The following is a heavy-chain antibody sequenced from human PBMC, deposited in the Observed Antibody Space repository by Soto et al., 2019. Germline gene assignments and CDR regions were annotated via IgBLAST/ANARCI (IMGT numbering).Heavy chain of an antibody. V-gene: IGHV1-8*02. CDR3: TRNLYNTGDFDH. D-gene: IGHD1-20*01. J-gene: IGHJ4*02. CDR1: GCTFTDYD. Sequence: QVQLMQSGAEVRKPGASVKVSCKASGCTFTDYDINWVRQATGQGLEWLGWMTPKSGYTGYAQKFQGRVTLSRDTARGTAYMELSSLTSEDTAVYYCTRNLYNTGDFDHWGQGTLVTGSS. CDR2: MTPKSGYT.